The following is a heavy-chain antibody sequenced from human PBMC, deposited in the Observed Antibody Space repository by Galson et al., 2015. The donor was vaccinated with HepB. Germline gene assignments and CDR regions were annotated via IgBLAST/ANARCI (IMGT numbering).Heavy chain of an antibody. CDR3: CSVGEWRYYDYNGMDL. Sequence: SLRLSCAASGFIFSSYSMNWVRQAPGKGLEWVSYISSSSSTIYYADSVKGRFTISRDNAKNSLYLQMNSLRGEDTAEYYCCSVGEWRYYDYNGMDLWGQGTTVTVSS. D-gene: IGHD3-16*01. J-gene: IGHJ6*02. CDR2: ISSSSSTI. V-gene: IGHV3-48*01. CDR1: GFIFSSYS.